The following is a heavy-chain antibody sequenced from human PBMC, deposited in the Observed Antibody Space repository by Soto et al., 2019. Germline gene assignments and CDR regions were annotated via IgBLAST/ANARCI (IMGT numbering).Heavy chain of an antibody. V-gene: IGHV1-69*01. Sequence: QVQLVQSGAEVKKPGSSVKVSCKAYGGTFSSYAIGWVRQAPGQGLEWMGGIIPIFGTANYAQKFQGRVTITADESTSTAYMELSSLRSEDTAVYYCARGPMRVVTSIPEYFQHWGQGTLVTVSS. CDR3: ARGPMRVVTSIPEYFQH. CDR1: GGTFSSYA. CDR2: IIPIFGTA. D-gene: IGHD2-21*02. J-gene: IGHJ1*01.